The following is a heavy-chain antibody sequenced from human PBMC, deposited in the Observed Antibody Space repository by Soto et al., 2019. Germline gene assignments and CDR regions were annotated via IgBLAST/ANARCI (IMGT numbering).Heavy chain of an antibody. V-gene: IGHV1-18*04. CDR3: ARDAGSMVRGVRNYYYYGMDV. Sequence: QVQLGQSGAEVKKPGASVKVSCKASGYTFTSYGLSWVRQAPGQGLEWMGWISGYDASTNYAQNLQDRVTMTTDTSTSTAYMELRSLTSDDTAVYYCARDAGSMVRGVRNYYYYGMDVWGQGTTVTVSS. D-gene: IGHD3-10*01. J-gene: IGHJ6*02. CDR2: ISGYDAST. CDR1: GYTFTSYG.